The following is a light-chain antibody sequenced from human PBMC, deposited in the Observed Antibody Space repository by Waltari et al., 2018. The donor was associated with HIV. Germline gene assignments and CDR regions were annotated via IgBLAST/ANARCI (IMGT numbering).Light chain of an antibody. CDR1: KLGDKY. J-gene: IGLJ2*01. Sequence: SSELTQPPSVSVSPGQTASITCSGDKLGDKYACWYQQKPGQYPVLVIYQDSKRPAGIAERFSGSNAGNTATLTISGTQAMDEADYYCQAWDSSTVVFGGGTKLTVL. CDR2: QDS. V-gene: IGLV3-1*01. CDR3: QAWDSSTVV.